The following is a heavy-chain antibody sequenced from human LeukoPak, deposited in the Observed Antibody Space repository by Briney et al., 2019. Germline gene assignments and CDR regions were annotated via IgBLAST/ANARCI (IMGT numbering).Heavy chain of an antibody. CDR3: AKDLYWDGYNLNPLGAFDI. CDR1: GFTFDDYA. V-gene: IGHV3-9*01. D-gene: IGHD5-24*01. J-gene: IGHJ3*02. Sequence: RSGGSLRLSCAASGFTFDDYAMHWVRQAPGKGLEWVSGISWNSGSIGYADSVKGRFTISRDNAKNSLYPQMNSLRAEDTALYYCAKDLYWDGYNLNPLGAFDIWGQGTMVTVSS. CDR2: ISWNSGSI.